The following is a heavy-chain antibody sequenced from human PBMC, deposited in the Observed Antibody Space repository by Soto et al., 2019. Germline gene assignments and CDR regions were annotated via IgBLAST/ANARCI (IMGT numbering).Heavy chain of an antibody. V-gene: IGHV4-31*03. J-gene: IGHJ6*03. CDR2: IYYSGST. Sequence: SETLSLTCTVSGGSISSGGYYWSWIRQHPGKGLEWIGYIYYSGSTYYNPSLKSRVTISVDTSKNQFSLKLSSVTAADTAVYYCARGIVPATYYYYYYMDVWGKGTTVTVSS. CDR1: GGSISSGGYY. CDR3: ARGIVPATYYYYYYMDV. D-gene: IGHD2-2*01.